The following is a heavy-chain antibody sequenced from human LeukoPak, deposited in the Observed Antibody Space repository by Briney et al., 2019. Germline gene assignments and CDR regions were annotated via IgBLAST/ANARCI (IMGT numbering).Heavy chain of an antibody. D-gene: IGHD3-3*01. CDR2: INPNSGGT. J-gene: IGHJ6*02. Sequence: ASVKVYCKASGYTFTGYYMHWVRQAPGQGLEWMGRINPNSGGTNYAQKFQGRVTMTRDTSISTAYMELSRLRSDDTAVYYCARVGLYDFWSGYFYYYGMDVWGQGTTVTVSS. CDR1: GYTFTGYY. V-gene: IGHV1-2*06. CDR3: ARVGLYDFWSGYFYYYGMDV.